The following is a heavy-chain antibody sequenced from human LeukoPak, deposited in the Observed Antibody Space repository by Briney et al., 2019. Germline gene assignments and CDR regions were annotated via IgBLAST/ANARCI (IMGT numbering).Heavy chain of an antibody. CDR1: VFTFSSYE. D-gene: IGHD3-10*01. Sequence: GGSLRLSCAASVFTFSSYEINWVRQAPGKGREWVSYISRDSSTIFYAASVKGRFTISRDNAKSSLYMQMNSLRDEDTAVYYCARESVVRGLDYWGQGSLVTVSS. J-gene: IGHJ4*02. V-gene: IGHV3-48*02. CDR3: ARESVVRGLDY. CDR2: ISRDSSTI.